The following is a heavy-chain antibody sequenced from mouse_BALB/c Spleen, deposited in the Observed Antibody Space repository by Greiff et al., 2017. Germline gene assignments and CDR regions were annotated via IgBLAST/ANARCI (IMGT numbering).Heavy chain of an antibody. J-gene: IGHJ3*01. CDR2: IWWDDDK. CDR1: GFSLSTSGMG. CDR3: ARIYYDYDFWFAY. Sequence: QVTLKESGPGILQPSQTLSLTCSFSGFSLSTSGMGVGWIRQPSGKGLEWLAHIWWDDDKRYNPALKSRLTISKDTSSNQVFLKIASVDTADTATYYCARIYYDYDFWFAYWGQGTLVTVSA. V-gene: IGHV8-8*01. D-gene: IGHD2-4*01.